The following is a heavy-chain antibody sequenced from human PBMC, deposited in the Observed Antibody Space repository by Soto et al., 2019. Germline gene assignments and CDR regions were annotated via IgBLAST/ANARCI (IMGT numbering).Heavy chain of an antibody. J-gene: IGHJ3*02. CDR2: IIPMLDIT. V-gene: IGHV1-69*02. Sequence: QVQLVQSGAEVKKPGSSVKVSCKASGGTFSTYTVIWVRQAPGQELEWMGRIIPMLDITNTAQSFQGRVTITADKSTSTAYLELSTLRSDDTAIYFCTLGSWSAETFDIWGRGTMVTVSS. CDR3: TLGSWSAETFDI. D-gene: IGHD6-13*01. CDR1: GGTFSTYT.